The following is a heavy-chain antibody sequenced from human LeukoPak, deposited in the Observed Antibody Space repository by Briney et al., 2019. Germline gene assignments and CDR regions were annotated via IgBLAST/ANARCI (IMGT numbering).Heavy chain of an antibody. CDR2: INPRNGGT. V-gene: IGHV1-2*02. J-gene: IGHJ4*02. CDR3: ARSRGMSNIWYLLFDS. CDR1: GYTFTSYG. Sequence: ASVKVSCKASGYTFTSYGISWVRQAPGQGLEWVGWINPRNGGTIYAEKFQGRVTLTRDTSIKTGYLGLNRLRSDDTAVYFCARSRGMSNIWYLLFDSWGQGTLLTVSS. D-gene: IGHD4-23*01.